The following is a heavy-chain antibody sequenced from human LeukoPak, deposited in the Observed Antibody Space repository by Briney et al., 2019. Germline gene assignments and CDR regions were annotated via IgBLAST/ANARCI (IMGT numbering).Heavy chain of an antibody. J-gene: IGHJ4*02. CDR1: GYTFTSYG. CDR2: INPNSGGT. CDR3: ARDYDYYDSSGTPSGD. D-gene: IGHD3-22*01. V-gene: IGHV1-2*02. Sequence: GASVKVSCKASGYTFTSYGISWVRQAPGQGLEWMGWINPNSGGTNYAQKFQGRVTMTRDTSISTAYMELSRLRSDDTAVYYCARDYDYYDSSGTPSGDWGQGTLVTVSS.